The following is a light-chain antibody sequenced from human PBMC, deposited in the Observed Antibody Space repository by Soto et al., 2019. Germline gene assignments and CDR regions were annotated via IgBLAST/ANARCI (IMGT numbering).Light chain of an antibody. CDR1: SSNIGNNA. J-gene: IGLJ1*01. Sequence: QSVLTQPPSVSEAPRQRVTISCSGSSSNIGNNAVNWYQQLPGKAPKLLIYYDDLLPSGVSDRFSGSKSGTSASLAISGLXSEDEADYYCAAWDDSLNGPVFGTGTKVTVL. CDR3: AAWDDSLNGPV. CDR2: YDD. V-gene: IGLV1-36*01.